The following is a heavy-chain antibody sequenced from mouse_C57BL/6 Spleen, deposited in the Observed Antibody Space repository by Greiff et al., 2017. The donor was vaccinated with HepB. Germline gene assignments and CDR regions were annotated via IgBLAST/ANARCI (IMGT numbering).Heavy chain of an antibody. Sequence: VQLQQSGPELVKPGASVKISCKASGYAFSSSWMNWVKQRPGKGLEWIGRIYPGDGDTNYNGKFKGKATLTADKSSSTAYMQLSSLTSEDSAVYCCERFRDDYDRDYYAMDYWGQGTSVTVSS. D-gene: IGHD2-4*01. CDR3: ERFRDDYDRDYYAMDY. V-gene: IGHV1-82*01. J-gene: IGHJ4*01. CDR2: IYPGDGDT. CDR1: GYAFSSSW.